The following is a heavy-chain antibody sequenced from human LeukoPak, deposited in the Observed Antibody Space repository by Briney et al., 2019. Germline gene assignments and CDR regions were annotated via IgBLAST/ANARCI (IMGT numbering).Heavy chain of an antibody. CDR2: IIPIFGTA. CDR1: GGTFSSYA. J-gene: IGHJ6*02. V-gene: IGHV1-69*13. D-gene: IGHD3-16*02. CDR3: ARSVPSWGSYRYYGMDV. Sequence: SVKVSCKASGGTFSSYAISWVRQAPGQGLGWMGGIIPIFGTANYAQKFQGRVTITADESTSTAYMELSSLRSEDTAVYYCARSVPSWGSYRYYGMDVWGQGTTVTVSS.